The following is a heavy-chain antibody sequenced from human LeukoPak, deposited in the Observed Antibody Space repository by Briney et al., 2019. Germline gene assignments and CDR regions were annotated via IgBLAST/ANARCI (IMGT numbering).Heavy chain of an antibody. Sequence: GASVKVSCKASGYTFTSYGISWVRQAPGQGLEWMGWIIAYNGNTNYAQKLQGRVTMTTDTSTSTAYMELRSLRSDDTAVYYCARDQGYCSGGSCYGPGAFDIWGQGTMVTVSS. J-gene: IGHJ3*02. CDR2: IIAYNGNT. CDR1: GYTFTSYG. D-gene: IGHD2-15*01. CDR3: ARDQGYCSGGSCYGPGAFDI. V-gene: IGHV1-18*01.